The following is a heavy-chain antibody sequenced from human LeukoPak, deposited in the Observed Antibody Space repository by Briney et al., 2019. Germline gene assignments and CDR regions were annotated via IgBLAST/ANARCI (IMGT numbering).Heavy chain of an antibody. CDR2: IYTSGST. CDR1: GGSISSGSYY. V-gene: IGHV4-61*02. D-gene: IGHD3-22*01. CDR3: ASHLLQDSSGYPPYYFDY. J-gene: IGHJ4*02. Sequence: SQTLSLTCTVSGGSISSGSYYWSWIRQPAGKGLEWIGRIYTSGSTNYNPSLKSRVTISVDTSKNQFSLKLSSVTAADTAVYYCASHLLQDSSGYPPYYFDYWGQGTLVTVSS.